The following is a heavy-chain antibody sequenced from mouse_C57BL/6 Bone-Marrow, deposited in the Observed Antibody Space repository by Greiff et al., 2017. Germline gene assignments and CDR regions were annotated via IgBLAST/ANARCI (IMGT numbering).Heavy chain of an antibody. CDR3: ARAPSYSNYGFDY. CDR1: GYTFTDYN. Sequence: EVQLQQSGPELVKPGASVKIPCKASGYTFTDYNMDWVKQSHGKSLEWIGDINPNNGGTIYNQKFKGQATLTVDKSSSTAYMELRSLTSEDTAVYYCARAPSYSNYGFDYWGQGTTLTVSS. D-gene: IGHD2-5*01. V-gene: IGHV1-18*01. J-gene: IGHJ2*01. CDR2: INPNNGGT.